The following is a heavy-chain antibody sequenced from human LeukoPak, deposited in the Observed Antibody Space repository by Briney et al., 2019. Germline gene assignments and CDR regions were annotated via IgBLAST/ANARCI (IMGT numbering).Heavy chain of an antibody. Sequence: GGSLRLSCAASGFTFSSYAMSWVRQAPGKGLEWVSAISGSGGSTYYADSVKGRFTISRDNSKNTLYLQMNSLRAEDTALYYCAGYLGGSYYGPFQHWGQGTLVIVSS. CDR1: GFTFSSYA. J-gene: IGHJ1*01. CDR3: AGYLGGSYYGPFQH. D-gene: IGHD1-26*01. CDR2: ISGSGGST. V-gene: IGHV3-23*01.